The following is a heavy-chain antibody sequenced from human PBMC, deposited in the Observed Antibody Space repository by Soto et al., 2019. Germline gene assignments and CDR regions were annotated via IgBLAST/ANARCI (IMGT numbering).Heavy chain of an antibody. V-gene: IGHV3-66*01. D-gene: IGHD3-3*02. Sequence: EVQLVESGGGLVQPGGSLRLSCAASGFTVSSSYMGWVRQAPGKGLEWISVIHSGGSTYDADSVRGRFTISRDNSKSTLYLQMNSLRVEDTAVYYCARDSNSRARFGYWGQGTLVIVSS. CDR1: GFTVSSSY. CDR2: IHSGGST. CDR3: ARDSNSRARFGY. J-gene: IGHJ4*02.